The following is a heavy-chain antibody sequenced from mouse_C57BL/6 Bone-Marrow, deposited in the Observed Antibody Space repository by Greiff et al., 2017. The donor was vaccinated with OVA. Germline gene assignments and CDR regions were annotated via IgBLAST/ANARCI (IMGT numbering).Heavy chain of an antibody. CDR3: ASHPYYS. Sequence: VQLQQSGSDLRSPGSSGKLSCKDFDSEVFPIAYMSWVRQKPGHGFEWIGGILPSIGRTIYGGEFEDKATLESDTLSNKAYLRLNSLTSEDSAIYYCASHPYYSWGQGTTLAVSS. D-gene: IGHD1-1*01. CDR2: ILPSIGRT. CDR1: DSEVFPIAY. V-gene: IGHV15-2*01. J-gene: IGHJ2*01.